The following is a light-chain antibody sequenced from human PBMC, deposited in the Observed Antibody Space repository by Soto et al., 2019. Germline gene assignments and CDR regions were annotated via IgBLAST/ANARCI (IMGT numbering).Light chain of an antibody. Sequence: QSVLTQPPSASATPGQRVTISCSGSSSNIGSNFVYWYQQFPGTAPKLLIYTNDQRPSGVPGRFSGSKSGTSASLVISGLRSEDEAEYFCAAWDDSLRGPVFGGGTKVTVL. CDR3: AAWDDSLRGPV. V-gene: IGLV1-47*01. J-gene: IGLJ2*01. CDR2: TND. CDR1: SSNIGSNF.